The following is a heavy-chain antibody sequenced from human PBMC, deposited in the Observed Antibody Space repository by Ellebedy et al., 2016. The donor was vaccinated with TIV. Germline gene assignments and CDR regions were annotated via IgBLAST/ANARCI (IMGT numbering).Heavy chain of an antibody. V-gene: IGHV3-23*05. CDR1: GFTFSSYA. CDR2: IDKSGYST. J-gene: IGHJ4*02. CDR3: ARAVIGKEDFDY. D-gene: IGHD3-10*01. Sequence: GESLKISCVASGFTFSSYAMSWVRQAPGKGLEWVSAIDKSGYSTYYADSVKGRFTISRDNSKNTLYLQMNSLTTDDTAVYYCARAVIGKEDFDYWGQGSLVSVSS.